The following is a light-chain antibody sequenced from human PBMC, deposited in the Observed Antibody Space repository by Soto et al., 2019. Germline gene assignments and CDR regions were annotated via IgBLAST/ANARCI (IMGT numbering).Light chain of an antibody. Sequence: EIVMTQSPATLSVSPGETATLSCRASQSVSYNLAWYQQKPGQGTRLLIYGAFTRATGIPARFSGSGSGTEFTLTISSLQSEDFAVYYWQQYKNWPPLTFGGGTKVEIK. CDR1: QSVSYN. V-gene: IGKV3-15*01. CDR3: QQYKNWPPLT. CDR2: GAF. J-gene: IGKJ4*01.